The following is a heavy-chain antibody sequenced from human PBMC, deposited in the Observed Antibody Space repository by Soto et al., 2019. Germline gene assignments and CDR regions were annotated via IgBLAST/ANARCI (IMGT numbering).Heavy chain of an antibody. CDR2: IIPMFDTP. D-gene: IGHD1-7*01. CDR3: GRGAPNWNYVDYYGMDV. V-gene: IGHV1-69*13. Sequence: SVKVSCKASGGTLSSDSFSWVRQAPGQGLEWIGKIIPMFDTPIYAQKIQDRVTITADESTSTTYMQLSSLRSEATAVNYSGRGAPNWNYVDYYGMDVWGPGTTVTV. CDR1: GGTLSSDS. J-gene: IGHJ6*02.